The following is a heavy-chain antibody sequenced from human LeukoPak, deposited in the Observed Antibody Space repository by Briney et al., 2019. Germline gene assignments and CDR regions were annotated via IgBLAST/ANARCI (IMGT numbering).Heavy chain of an antibody. CDR2: ASGSGGST. Sequence: GGSLRLSCAASGFTFSSYGMHWVRQAPGKGLEWDSAASGSGGSTYYADSVKGRFTISRDNSKNTLYLQMNSLRAEDTAVYYCANFIVVGPYWGQGTLVTVSS. CDR3: ANFIVVGPY. D-gene: IGHD3-22*01. J-gene: IGHJ4*02. V-gene: IGHV3-23*01. CDR1: GFTFSSYG.